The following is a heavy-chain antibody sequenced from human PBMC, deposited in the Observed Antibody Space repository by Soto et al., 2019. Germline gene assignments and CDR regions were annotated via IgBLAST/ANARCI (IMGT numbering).Heavy chain of an antibody. V-gene: IGHV4-39*01. D-gene: IGHD3-3*01. Sequence: SETLSLTCTVSGGSISSSSYYWGWIRQPPGKGLEWIGSIYYSGSTYYNPSLKSRVTISVDTSKNQFSLKLSSVTAADTAVYYCARSGLYYDFWSGYYIDAHMDVWGQGTTVTVSS. J-gene: IGHJ6*02. CDR1: GGSISSSSYY. CDR2: IYYSGST. CDR3: ARSGLYYDFWSGYYIDAHMDV.